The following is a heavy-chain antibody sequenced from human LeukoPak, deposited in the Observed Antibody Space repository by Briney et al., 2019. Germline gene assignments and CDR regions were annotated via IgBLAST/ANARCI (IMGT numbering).Heavy chain of an antibody. CDR2: FYYSGST. CDR1: GGSISSSNYY. J-gene: IGHJ5*02. V-gene: IGHV4-39*01. CDR3: ASYSSVNNWFDP. Sequence: PPETLSLTCTVSGGSISSSNYYWVWIRQPPGKGLEWIGSFYYSGSTYYNPSLKSRVTISVDTSKNQFSLKLSSVTAADTAVYYCASYSSVNNWFDPWGQGTLVTVSS. D-gene: IGHD6-19*01.